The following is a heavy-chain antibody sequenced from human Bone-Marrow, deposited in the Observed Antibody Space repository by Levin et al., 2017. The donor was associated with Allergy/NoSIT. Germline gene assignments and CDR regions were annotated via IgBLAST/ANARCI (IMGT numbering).Heavy chain of an antibody. CDR3: ARIRPRLVPDY. Sequence: PSETLSLTCAVYGGSFSGFSYSWIRQPPGKGLEWIGEISHGGIAKYNPSLNSLVAMSIDTSKNQFSLQLTSVTAADTAVYFCARIRPRLVPDYWGQGTLVTVSS. CDR2: ISHGGIA. D-gene: IGHD6-19*01. V-gene: IGHV4-34*01. CDR1: GGSFSGFS. J-gene: IGHJ4*02.